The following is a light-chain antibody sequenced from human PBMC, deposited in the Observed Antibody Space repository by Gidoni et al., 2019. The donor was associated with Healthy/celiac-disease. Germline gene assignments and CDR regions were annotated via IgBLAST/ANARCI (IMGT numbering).Light chain of an antibody. CDR1: QSISSY. V-gene: IGKV1-39*01. CDR3: QQSYSTLLLT. CDR2: AAS. J-gene: IGKJ4*02. Sequence: DIHMTPSPSSLSASVGDRVTITCRASQSISSYLNWYQQKPGKAPKLLIYAASSLQSGVPSRFSGSGSGTDFTLTISSLQPEDFATYYCQQSYSTLLLTFGGGTKVEIK.